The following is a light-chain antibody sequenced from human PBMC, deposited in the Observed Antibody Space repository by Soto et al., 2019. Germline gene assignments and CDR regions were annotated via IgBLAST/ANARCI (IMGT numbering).Light chain of an antibody. CDR2: DAS. CDR1: QSINVW. V-gene: IGKV1-5*01. CDR3: QQYNSYSRT. J-gene: IGKJ1*01. Sequence: DIQMSQSPSTLPASVGDRVTITCRASQSINVWLAWYQHKPGQAPKLLIYDASTLESGVPSRITGSGSETEFTLTISSLQPDDFATYCCQQYNSYSRTFGQGTKVEIK.